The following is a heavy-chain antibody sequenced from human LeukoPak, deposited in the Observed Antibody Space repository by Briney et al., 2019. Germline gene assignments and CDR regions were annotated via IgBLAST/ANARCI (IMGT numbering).Heavy chain of an antibody. D-gene: IGHD2-15*01. CDR3: ARAYCSGGSCYPPGYYGMDV. CDR1: GGSFSGYY. CDR2: INHSGST. V-gene: IGHV4-34*01. J-gene: IGHJ6*02. Sequence: SETLSLTCAVYGGSFSGYYWSWISQPPGKGLEWIGEINHSGSTNYNPSPKSRVTISVDTSKNQLSLKLSSVTAADTAVYYCARAYCSGGSCYPPGYYGMDVWGQGTTVTVSS.